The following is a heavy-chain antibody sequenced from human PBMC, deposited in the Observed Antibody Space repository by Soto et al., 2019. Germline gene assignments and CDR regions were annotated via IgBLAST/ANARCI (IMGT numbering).Heavy chain of an antibody. CDR2: IIPIFGTP. CDR3: ARDLGRRYNFGWGYYFDY. D-gene: IGHD5-18*01. J-gene: IGHJ4*02. CDR1: GGTFSNYA. V-gene: IGHV1-69*12. Sequence: QVQLVQSGAEVKKPGSSVKVSCKASGGTFSNYAISWVRQAPGQGLEWMGGIIPIFGTPNYAQKFQGRVTITADQSTSTAYMDLSSLRSEDTAVYYCARDLGRRYNFGWGYYFDYWGQGTLVTVSS.